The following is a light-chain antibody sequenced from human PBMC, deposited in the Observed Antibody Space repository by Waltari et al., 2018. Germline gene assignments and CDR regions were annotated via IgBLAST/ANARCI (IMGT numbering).Light chain of an antibody. V-gene: IGKV3-20*01. Sequence: EVVLTQSPGPLSLSLAEGANLSCRTIKSVFNNYLAWYQQKPGQAPRLIMYRASTRATGVPERFSGRGSGTDFTLTISRLEPEDFAVYYCQQYGGTPRTFGQGTKVEIK. CDR2: RAS. CDR1: KSVFNNY. J-gene: IGKJ1*01. CDR3: QQYGGTPRT.